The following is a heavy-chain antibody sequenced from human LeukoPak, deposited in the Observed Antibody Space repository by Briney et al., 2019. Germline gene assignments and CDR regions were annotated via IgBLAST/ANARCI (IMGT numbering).Heavy chain of an antibody. CDR3: ARTTEAHSWRTRYYDYYMDV. J-gene: IGHJ6*03. D-gene: IGHD6-13*01. Sequence: SETLSLTCTVSGYSINSGYYWSWIRQPPGKGLEWIGYIYYSGSTNYNPSLKSRVTISVDTSKNQFSLKLSSVTAADTAVYYCARTTEAHSWRTRYYDYYMDVWGKGTTVTVSS. CDR1: GYSINSGYY. V-gene: IGHV4-61*01. CDR2: IYYSGST.